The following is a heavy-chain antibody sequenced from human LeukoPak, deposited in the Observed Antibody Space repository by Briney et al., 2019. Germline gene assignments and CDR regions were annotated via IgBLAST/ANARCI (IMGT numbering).Heavy chain of an antibody. CDR1: GGSFSGYY. J-gene: IGHJ5*02. CDR3: ARDQEMATSNWFDP. D-gene: IGHD5-24*01. V-gene: IGHV4-34*01. CDR2: INHSGST. Sequence: SETLSLTCAVYGGSFSGYYWSWIRQPPGKGLEWIGEINHSGSTNYNPSLKSRVTISVDTSKNQFSLKLSSVTAADTAVYYCARDQEMATSNWFDPWGQGTLVTVSS.